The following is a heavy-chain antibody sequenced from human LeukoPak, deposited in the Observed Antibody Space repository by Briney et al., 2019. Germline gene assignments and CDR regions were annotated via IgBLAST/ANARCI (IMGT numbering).Heavy chain of an antibody. CDR3: ARDIAAAGTVDY. CDR2: ISSSSSYI. CDR1: GFIFSSYA. J-gene: IGHJ4*02. D-gene: IGHD6-13*01. V-gene: IGHV3-21*01. Sequence: GGSLRLSCAASGFIFSSYAMHWVRQAPGKGLEWVSSISSSSSYIYYADSVKGRFTISRDNAENSLYLQMNSLRAEDTAVYYCARDIAAAGTVDYWGQGTLVTVSS.